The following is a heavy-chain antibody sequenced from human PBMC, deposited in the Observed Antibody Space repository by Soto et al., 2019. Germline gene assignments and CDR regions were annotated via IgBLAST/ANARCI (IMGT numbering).Heavy chain of an antibody. CDR3: AAKPGGEQMEYFDY. J-gene: IGHJ4*02. V-gene: IGHV3-53*01. D-gene: IGHD1-26*01. CDR1: GFTVSSNY. CDR2: IYSGGST. Sequence: GGSLRLSCAASGFTVSSNYMSWVRQAPGKGLEWVSVIYSGGSTYYADSVKGRFTISRDNSKNTLYLQMNSLRAEDTAVYYCAAKPGGEQMEYFDYWGQGTLVTVSS.